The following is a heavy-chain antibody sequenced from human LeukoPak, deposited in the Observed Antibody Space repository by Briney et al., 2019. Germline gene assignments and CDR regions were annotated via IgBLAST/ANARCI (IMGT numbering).Heavy chain of an antibody. V-gene: IGHV4-4*07. CDR2: VYTRGGT. CDR3: AGGHSGSSAKILYYYYMDV. Sequence: SETLSLTCVISGVSINSDFWSWIRQPAGKGLEWIGRVYTRGGTNYNPSLKSRVTISIDTAKNQISLKVRSVTAADTAVYYCAGGHSGSSAKILYYYYMDVWGKGTTVTVSS. J-gene: IGHJ6*03. D-gene: IGHD1-26*01. CDR1: GVSINSDF.